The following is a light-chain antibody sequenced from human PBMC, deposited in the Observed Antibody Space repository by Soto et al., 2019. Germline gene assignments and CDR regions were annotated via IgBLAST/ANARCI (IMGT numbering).Light chain of an antibody. V-gene: IGKV3-11*01. J-gene: IGKJ5*01. CDR3: QQRSNWSIT. CDR1: XXXXXX. CDR2: DAS. Sequence: EIVLTQSPATLSLSPGERATLSXXXXXXXXXXXXXXXXXXXXXXRLLIYDASNRATGIPARFSGSGSGTDFTLTISSLEPEDFAVYYCQQRSNWSITFGQGTRLEI.